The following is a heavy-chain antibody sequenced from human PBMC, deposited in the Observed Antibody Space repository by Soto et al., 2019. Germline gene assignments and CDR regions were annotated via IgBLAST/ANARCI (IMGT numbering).Heavy chain of an antibody. Sequence: QVQLVQSGAEVKKPGSSVKVSCKASGGTFSSYALSWVRQAPGQGLEWMGGIIPIFGTAAYAQKCQGRVTITADEPTSTAYMDLSSRRSEDTAGYSWASHYDSSGYYSRGLDSGGQGTLFTVSS. V-gene: IGHV1-69*12. CDR3: ASHYDSSGYYSRGLDS. D-gene: IGHD3-22*01. J-gene: IGHJ4*02. CDR2: IIPIFGTA. CDR1: GGTFSSYA.